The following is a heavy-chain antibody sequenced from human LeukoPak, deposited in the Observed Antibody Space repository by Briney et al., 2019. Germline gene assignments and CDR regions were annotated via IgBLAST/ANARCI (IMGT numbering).Heavy chain of an antibody. D-gene: IGHD6-13*01. J-gene: IGHJ4*02. Sequence: SETLSLTCAVYGGSFSGYYWSWIRQPPGKGLEWIGEINHSGSTNYNPSLKSRVTISVDTSKNQFSLKLSSVTAADTAVYYCARGRIADYWGQGTLVTVSS. CDR3: ARGRIADY. CDR2: INHSGST. CDR1: GGSFSGYY. V-gene: IGHV4-34*01.